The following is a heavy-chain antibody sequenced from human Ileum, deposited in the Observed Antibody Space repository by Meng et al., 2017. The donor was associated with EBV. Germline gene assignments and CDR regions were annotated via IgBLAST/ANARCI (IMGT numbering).Heavy chain of an antibody. Sequence: RESGPGLVKASGTLSLTCGVSGDSMTNNNWWTWVRQPPGKGLEWIGEIYHSGSTNYNPSLQSRATISVDMSKKQFSLKLRSVTAADTAVYYCARTGVGLAFDYWGLGTLVTVSS. D-gene: IGHD2-8*01. V-gene: IGHV4-4*02. J-gene: IGHJ4*02. CDR1: GDSMTNNNW. CDR3: ARTGVGLAFDY. CDR2: IYHSGST.